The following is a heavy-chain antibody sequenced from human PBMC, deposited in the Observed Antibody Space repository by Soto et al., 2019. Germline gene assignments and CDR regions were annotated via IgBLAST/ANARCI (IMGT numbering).Heavy chain of an antibody. CDR2: ISRSSSYI. J-gene: IGHJ6*02. Sequence: GGSLRLSCAASGFTFSSYSMNWVRQAPGKGLEWVSSISRSSSYIYYADSVKGRFTISRDNAKNSLYLQMNSLRAEDTAVYYCALTGGGVSNYYGMDVWGQGTTVTVSS. CDR3: ALTGGGVSNYYGMDV. V-gene: IGHV3-21*01. D-gene: IGHD3-16*01. CDR1: GFTFSSYS.